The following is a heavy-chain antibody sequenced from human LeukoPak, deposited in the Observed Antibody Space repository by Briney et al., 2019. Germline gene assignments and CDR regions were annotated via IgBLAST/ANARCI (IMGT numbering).Heavy chain of an antibody. J-gene: IGHJ4*02. Sequence: AAVKVSCKASGYTFTSYDISWVRPAPGQGREWMGWISTYNDNTHYAQKLQGRVTMTTDTSTSTVYMELKSLRSDDTAVYYCARIQSRIIAARPGNPAFDYWGRGTLVTVSS. CDR3: ARIQSRIIAARPGNPAFDY. CDR1: GYTFTSYD. CDR2: ISTYNDNT. V-gene: IGHV1-18*01. D-gene: IGHD6-6*01.